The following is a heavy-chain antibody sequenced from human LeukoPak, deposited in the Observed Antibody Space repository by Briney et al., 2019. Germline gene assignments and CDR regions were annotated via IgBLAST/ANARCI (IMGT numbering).Heavy chain of an antibody. Sequence: KPSETLSLTCAVYGGSFSGYYWSWIRQPPGKGLEWIGEINHSGSTNYNPSLKSRVTISVDTSKNQFSLKLSSVTAADTAVYYCARRVYYYDSSGYYSWASYYYYMDVWGKGTTVTISS. J-gene: IGHJ6*03. CDR2: INHSGST. CDR3: ARRVYYYDSSGYYSWASYYYYMDV. V-gene: IGHV4-34*01. CDR1: GGSFSGYY. D-gene: IGHD3-22*01.